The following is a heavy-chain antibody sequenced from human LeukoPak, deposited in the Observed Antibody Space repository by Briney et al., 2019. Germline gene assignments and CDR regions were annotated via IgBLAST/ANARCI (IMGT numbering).Heavy chain of an antibody. V-gene: IGHV3-23*01. J-gene: IGHJ4*02. D-gene: IGHD3-22*01. CDR1: GFTFSSYA. CDR2: ISGSGGST. CDR3: ARDYDSSGYDSRLDS. Sequence: GGSLRLSCAASGFTFSSYAMSWVRQAPGKGLEWVSAISGSGGSTYYADSVKGRFTISRDNSKNTLYLQMSSLRAEDTAVYYCARDYDSSGYDSRLDSWGQGTLVTVSS.